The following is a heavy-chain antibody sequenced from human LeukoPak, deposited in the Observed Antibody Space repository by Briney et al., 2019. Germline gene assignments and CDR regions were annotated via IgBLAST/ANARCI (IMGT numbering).Heavy chain of an antibody. CDR3: ARHRYYYDSSGYYYEGYYFDY. CDR2: IYPGDSDT. D-gene: IGHD3-22*01. V-gene: IGHV5-51*01. CDR1: GYSFTSYW. Sequence: GESLKISCKGSGYSFTSYWIGWVRQMPGKGLEWMGFIYPGDSDTRYSPSFQGQVTISADKSISTAYLQWSSLKASDTAMYYCARHRYYYDSSGYYYEGYYFDYWGQGTLVTVSS. J-gene: IGHJ4*02.